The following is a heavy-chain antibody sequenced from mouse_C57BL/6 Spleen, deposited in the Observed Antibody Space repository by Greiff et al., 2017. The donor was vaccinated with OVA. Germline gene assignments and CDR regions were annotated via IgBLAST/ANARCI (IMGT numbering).Heavy chain of an antibody. D-gene: IGHD2-3*01. V-gene: IGHV1-64*01. CDR2: IPPNSGRT. CDR3: ARHNDEDGGAWFAY. Sequence: QVQLQQPGAALVKPGASVKLSCTASGYTFTRYWLHWVKQRPGQGLEWIGMIPPNSGRTNYNEKFKSKATLTVDKSSSAAYMQLSSLTSEDSAVYYGARHNDEDGGAWFAYWGQGTLVTVSA. J-gene: IGHJ3*01. CDR1: GYTFTRYW.